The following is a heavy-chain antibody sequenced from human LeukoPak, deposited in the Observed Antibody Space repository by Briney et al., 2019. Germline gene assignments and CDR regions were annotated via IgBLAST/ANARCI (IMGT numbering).Heavy chain of an antibody. CDR2: LHTSGST. D-gene: IGHD6-19*01. V-gene: IGHV4-4*07. J-gene: IGHJ4*02. CDR3: ARRDISSGWSFDY. CDR1: GGSISNYH. Sequence: PSETLSLTCTVSGGSISNYHWSWIRQPAGKGLEWISQLHTSGSTNYNPPLKSRVTMSIDTPENQLSLTIRSVAAADTAVYYCARRDISSGWSFDYWGQGILVTVSS.